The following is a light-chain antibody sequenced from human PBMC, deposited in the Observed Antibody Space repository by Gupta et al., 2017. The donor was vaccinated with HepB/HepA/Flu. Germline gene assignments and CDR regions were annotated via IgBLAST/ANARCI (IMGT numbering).Light chain of an antibody. J-gene: IGKJ4*01. CDR3: RQRVKWPLT. V-gene: IGKV3-11*02. CDR2: DAS. CDR1: QSVSRN. Sequence: EIVLTPSPATLSLSPGERATLSCRASQSVSRNLAWYQQKPVQPPSLLVFDASNRATGVPARLSGSRSGGEFTLTISSREPEDYAVYYCRQRVKWPLTFGGGTRVEIK.